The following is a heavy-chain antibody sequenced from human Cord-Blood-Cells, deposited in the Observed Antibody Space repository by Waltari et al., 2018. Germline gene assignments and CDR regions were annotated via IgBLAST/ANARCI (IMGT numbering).Heavy chain of an antibody. Sequence: QVQLVQSGAEVKTPGASVTVSCKASGYTFTGYYMPWLRPAPGQGLEWMGWINPNSGGTNYAQKFQGRVTMTRDTSISTAYMELSRLRSDDTAVYYCARVWGYGSGSYYFDYWGQGTLVTVSS. D-gene: IGHD3-10*01. CDR2: INPNSGGT. CDR3: ARVWGYGSGSYYFDY. V-gene: IGHV1-2*02. J-gene: IGHJ4*02. CDR1: GYTFTGYY.